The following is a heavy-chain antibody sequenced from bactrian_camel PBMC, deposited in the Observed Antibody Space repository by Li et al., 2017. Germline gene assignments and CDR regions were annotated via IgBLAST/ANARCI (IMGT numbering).Heavy chain of an antibody. Sequence: HVQLVESGGGSVQAGGSLRLSCAASGYTYHRNCMAWFRQAPGKEREGVARIYTGSGNTYYADSVKGRFTISQDGAENTVYLQMNGLKPEDTAMYYCAASRLGSTINWRQERRWGYWGQGTQVTVS. CDR2: IYTGSGNT. V-gene: IGHV3S1*01. D-gene: IGHD4*01. CDR1: GYTYHRNC. CDR3: AASRLGSTINWRQERRWGY. J-gene: IGHJ4*01.